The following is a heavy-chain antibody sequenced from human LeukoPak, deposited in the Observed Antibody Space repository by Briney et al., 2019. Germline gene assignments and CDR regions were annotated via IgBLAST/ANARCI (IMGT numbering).Heavy chain of an antibody. J-gene: IGHJ4*02. D-gene: IGHD2-15*01. CDR3: ARETVGYCYGGSCPYYFDY. CDR1: GASTSSRNYY. Sequence: SQTLSLTCTVSGASTSSRNYYWSWVRQPAGKGLEWIGRIYSSGSTNYNPSLKSRVTMSVDTSRNQFSLKLSSVTAADTAVYYCARETVGYCYGGSCPYYFDYWGQGTLVTVSS. V-gene: IGHV4-61*02. CDR2: IYSSGST.